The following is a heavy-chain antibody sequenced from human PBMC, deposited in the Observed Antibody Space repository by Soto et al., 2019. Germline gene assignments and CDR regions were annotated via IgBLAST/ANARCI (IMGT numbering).Heavy chain of an antibody. CDR2: ITRTDST. V-gene: IGHV3-23*01. J-gene: IGHJ4*02. Sequence: EVQLLESGGGLVQPGGSLRLSCTASGFTFSNYAMSWVRQAPGKGLEWVSAITRTDSTYYADSVKGRFTISRDNSRNTLYRQMNSLGAEGAALYYCAKALVGEVGATDYWGQGTLVTVSS. D-gene: IGHD1-26*01. CDR1: GFTFSNYA. CDR3: AKALVGEVGATDY.